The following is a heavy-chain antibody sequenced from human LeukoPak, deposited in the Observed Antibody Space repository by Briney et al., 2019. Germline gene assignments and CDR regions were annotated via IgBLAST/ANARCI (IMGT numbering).Heavy chain of an antibody. V-gene: IGHV4-61*08. CDR3: ARDGGRYFDWSSR. CDR1: GGSISSGGYY. Sequence: SQTLSLTCTVSGGSISSGGYYWSWIRQPPGRGLEWIGYIYYSGSTNYNPSLKSRVTISVDTSKNQFSLKLSSVTAADTAVYYCARDGGRYFDWSSRWGQGTLVTVSS. D-gene: IGHD3-9*01. CDR2: IYYSGST. J-gene: IGHJ5*02.